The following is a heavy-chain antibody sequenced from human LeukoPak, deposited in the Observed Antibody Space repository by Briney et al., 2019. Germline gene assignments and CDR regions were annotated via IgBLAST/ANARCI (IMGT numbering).Heavy chain of an antibody. V-gene: IGHV1-18*01. CDR1: GYTFTSYG. CDR2: ISAYNGNT. CDR3: ARESLKGDYIYYFDY. J-gene: IGHJ4*02. Sequence: ASMKVSCKASGYTFTSYGISWVRQAPGQGLEWMGWISAYNGNTNYAQKLQGRVTMTTDTSTSTAYMELRSLRSDDTAVYYCARESLKGDYIYYFDYWGQGTLVTISS. D-gene: IGHD4-17*01.